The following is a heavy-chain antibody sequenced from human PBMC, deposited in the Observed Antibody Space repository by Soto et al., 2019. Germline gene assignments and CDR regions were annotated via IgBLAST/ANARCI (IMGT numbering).Heavy chain of an antibody. V-gene: IGHV3-23*01. CDR3: AKGQIIVVVPAYFDY. CDR1: GFTFSSYA. CDR2: ISGSGGST. J-gene: IGHJ4*02. D-gene: IGHD2-2*01. Sequence: GGSLRLSCAASGFTFSSYAMSWVRQAPGKGLEWVSAISGSGGSTYYADSVKGRFTISRDNSKNTLYLQMNSLRAEDTAVYYCAKGQIIVVVPAYFDYWGQGTLVTVSS.